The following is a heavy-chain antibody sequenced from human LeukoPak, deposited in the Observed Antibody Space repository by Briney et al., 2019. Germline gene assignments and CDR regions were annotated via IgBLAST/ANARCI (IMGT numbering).Heavy chain of an antibody. CDR1: GFFFSNYW. CDR3: ARMMYSIGWSFDY. J-gene: IGHJ4*02. V-gene: IGHV3-7*01. D-gene: IGHD6-19*01. Sequence: GGSLRLSCAASGFFFSNYWMSWVRQAQGKGLEWVANINLDGNGRFYVDSVKGRFTISRDNNKKSVYLQMNSLRAEDTAVYYCARMMYSIGWSFDYWGQGTLVTVSS. CDR2: INLDGNGR.